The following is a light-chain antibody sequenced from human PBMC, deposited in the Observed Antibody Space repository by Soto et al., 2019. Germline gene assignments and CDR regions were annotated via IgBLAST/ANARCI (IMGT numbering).Light chain of an antibody. J-gene: IGLJ1*01. CDR3: CSYVPTTTYV. CDR1: SSDVGSYNF. V-gene: IGLV2-23*02. CDR2: EVT. Sequence: LTPAGAVSGSPGQSITVYCTGISSDVGSYNFVSWYQQYSGKAPKLIVYEVTKRPSGVSNRFSGSKSGDTAPLTISGLQAEDEADYYCCSYVPTTTYVFGTGTKVTVL.